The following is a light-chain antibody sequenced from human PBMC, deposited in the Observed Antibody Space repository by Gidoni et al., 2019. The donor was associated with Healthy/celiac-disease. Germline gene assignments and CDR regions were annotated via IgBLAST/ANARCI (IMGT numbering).Light chain of an antibody. Sequence: DIVMTQSPATLSVSPGERATLSCRASQSVSSNLAWYQQKPGQAPRLLIYGASTRATGIPARFSGSGSGTEFTLTISSLQSEDFAVYYCQQYNNWPPGTFGQGTEVEIK. CDR1: QSVSSN. CDR3: QQYNNWPPGT. CDR2: GAS. J-gene: IGKJ1*01. V-gene: IGKV3-15*01.